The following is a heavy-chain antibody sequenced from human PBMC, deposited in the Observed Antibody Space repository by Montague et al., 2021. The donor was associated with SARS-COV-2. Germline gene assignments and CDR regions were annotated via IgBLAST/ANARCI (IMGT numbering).Heavy chain of an antibody. D-gene: IGHD3-9*01. Sequence: SLRLSCAASGFTFSSYRMNWVRQAPGKGLEWVSSISSSSSYIYYADSVKGRFTISRDNAKNSLYLQMNSLRAEDTAVYYCARDHYDLLTGYYYWGQGTLVTVSS. V-gene: IGHV3-21*01. CDR3: ARDHYDLLTGYYY. J-gene: IGHJ4*02. CDR2: ISSSSSYI. CDR1: GFTFSSYR.